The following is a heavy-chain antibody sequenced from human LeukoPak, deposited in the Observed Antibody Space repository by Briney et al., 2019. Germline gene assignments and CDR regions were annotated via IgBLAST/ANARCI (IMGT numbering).Heavy chain of an antibody. D-gene: IGHD2-15*01. CDR3: ARGYSRAAFDI. Sequence: AGGSLRLSCAASGFTFSRHGMHWVRQAPGKGLEWVAVISSDGSIDYYADSVKGRVTISRDNSKNTLLLQMNSLRPEDTALYYCARGYSRAAFDIWGQGTVVAVSS. CDR2: ISSDGSID. J-gene: IGHJ3*02. CDR1: GFTFSRHG. V-gene: IGHV3-30*03.